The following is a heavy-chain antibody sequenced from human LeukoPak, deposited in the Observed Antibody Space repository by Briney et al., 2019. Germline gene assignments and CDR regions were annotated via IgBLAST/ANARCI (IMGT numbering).Heavy chain of an antibody. V-gene: IGHV4-34*01. J-gene: IGHJ4*02. CDR3: ARVGGLWFGESSFDY. D-gene: IGHD3-10*01. CDR2: INHSGST. Sequence: SETLSLTCTVSGGSISSYYWSWIRQPPGKGLEWIGEINHSGSTNYNPSLKSRVTISVDTSKNQFSLKLSSVTAADTAVYYCARVGGLWFGESSFDYWGQGTLVTVSS. CDR1: GGSISSYY.